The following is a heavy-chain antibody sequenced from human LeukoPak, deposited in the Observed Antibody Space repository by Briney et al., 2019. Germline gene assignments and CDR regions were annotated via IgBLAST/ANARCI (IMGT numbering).Heavy chain of an antibody. CDR1: GFTVSSNY. V-gene: IGHV3-53*01. J-gene: IGHJ4*02. CDR2: IYSGGST. D-gene: IGHD2-2*01. Sequence: GGSLRLSCAASGFTVSSNYMSWVRQAPGKGLEWVSVIYSGGSTYYADSVKGRFTISRDISKNTLYLQMNSLRAEDTAVYYCARDWGYCSGTSCHVFDYWGQGTLVTVSS. CDR3: ARDWGYCSGTSCHVFDY.